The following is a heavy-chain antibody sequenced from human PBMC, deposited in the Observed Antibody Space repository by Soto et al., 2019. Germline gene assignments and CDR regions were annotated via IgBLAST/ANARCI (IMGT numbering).Heavy chain of an antibody. D-gene: IGHD1-20*01. CDR2: VYYSGSA. J-gene: IGHJ5*02. CDR1: GGSVSSYY. V-gene: IGHV4-59*02. CDR3: ARTNWNANWFDP. Sequence: QEQLQESGPGLVKPSETLSLTCTVSGGSVSSYYWNWIRQPPGKGLEWIGYVYYSGSATYNPSLKSRVTISVDTAKDQFSLKLRSVTAADTAVYYCARTNWNANWFDPWGQGTLVTVSS.